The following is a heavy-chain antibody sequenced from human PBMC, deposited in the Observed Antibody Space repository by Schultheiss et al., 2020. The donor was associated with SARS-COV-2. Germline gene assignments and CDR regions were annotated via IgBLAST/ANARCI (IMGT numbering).Heavy chain of an antibody. CDR1: GGSLSRSTYY. CDR2: IYYSGST. CDR3: ARAQGGYLSYYYYYMDV. J-gene: IGHJ6*03. D-gene: IGHD3-22*01. V-gene: IGHV4-39*07. Sequence: SQTLSLTCPVSGGSLSRSTYYWGWIRQPPGKGLEWIGSIYYSGSTYYNPSLKSRVTISVDTSKNQFSLKLSSVTAADTAVYYCARAQGGYLSYYYYYMDVWGKGTTVTVSS.